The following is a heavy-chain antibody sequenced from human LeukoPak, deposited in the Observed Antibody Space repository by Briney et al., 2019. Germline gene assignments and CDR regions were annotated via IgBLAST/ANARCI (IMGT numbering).Heavy chain of an antibody. CDR3: ARGRRILVEDTNAGDYFDY. CDR1: GYTFTGYY. CDR2: INPNSGGT. J-gene: IGHJ4*02. Sequence: GASVKVSCKASGYTFTGYYMHWVRQAPGQGLEWMGWINPNSGGTTYAQKFQGRVTMTRDTSISTAYMELSRLRSDDTAVYYCARGRRILVEDTNAGDYFDYWGQGTLVTVSS. D-gene: IGHD1-26*01. V-gene: IGHV1-2*02.